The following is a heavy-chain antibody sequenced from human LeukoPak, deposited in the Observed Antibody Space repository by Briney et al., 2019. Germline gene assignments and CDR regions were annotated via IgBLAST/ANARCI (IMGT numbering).Heavy chain of an antibody. CDR1: GFTFSSYW. CDR3: ARYSSSWFQQFDY. Sequence: GGSLRLSCAASGFTFSSYWMSWVRQAPGKGLEWVANIKQDGSEKYYVDSVKGRFTISRDNAKNSLYLQTNSLRAEDTAVYYCARYSSSWFQQFDYWGQGTLVTVSS. J-gene: IGHJ4*02. D-gene: IGHD6-13*01. V-gene: IGHV3-7*01. CDR2: IKQDGSEK.